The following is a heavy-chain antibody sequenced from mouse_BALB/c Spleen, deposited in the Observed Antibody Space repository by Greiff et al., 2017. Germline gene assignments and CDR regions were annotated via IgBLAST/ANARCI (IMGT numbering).Heavy chain of an antibody. Sequence: KLMESGGGLVQPGGSLRLSCATSGFTFTDYYMSWVRQPPGKALEWLGFIRNKANGYTTEYSASVKGRFTISRDNSQSILYLQMNTLRAEDSATYYCAREYAMDYWGQGTSVTVSS. CDR3: AREYAMDY. CDR2: IRNKANGYTT. CDR1: GFTFTDYY. V-gene: IGHV7-3*02. J-gene: IGHJ4*01.